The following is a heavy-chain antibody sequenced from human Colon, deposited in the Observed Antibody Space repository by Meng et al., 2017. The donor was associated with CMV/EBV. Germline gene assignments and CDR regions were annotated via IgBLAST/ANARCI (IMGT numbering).Heavy chain of an antibody. D-gene: IGHD3-3*01. CDR1: GYTFSNYG. V-gene: IGHV1-18*01. CDR2: ISAYNGNT. CDR3: ARFTVFGVVPKFYFDY. Sequence: SVKVSCKASGYTFSNYGVSWVRQAPGQGPEWMGWISAYNGNTNYAQKFQGRVTMTTDTSTTTAYMDLRSLRSDDTAVYYCARFTVFGVVPKFYFDYWGQGTLVTVSS. J-gene: IGHJ4*02.